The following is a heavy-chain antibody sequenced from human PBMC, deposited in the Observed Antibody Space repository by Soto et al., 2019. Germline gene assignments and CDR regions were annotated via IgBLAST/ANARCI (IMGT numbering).Heavy chain of an antibody. J-gene: IGHJ5*02. CDR1: GGSISSSNW. D-gene: IGHD1-26*01. CDR3: ARDPPSGSYSPLWFAP. Sequence: SETLSLTCAVSGGSISSSNWWSWVRQPPGKGLEWIGEIYHSGSTNYNPSLKSRVTISVDKPKNQFSLKLSSVTAADTAVYYFARDPPSGSYSPLWFAPWGQGTLVT. CDR2: IYHSGST. V-gene: IGHV4-4*02.